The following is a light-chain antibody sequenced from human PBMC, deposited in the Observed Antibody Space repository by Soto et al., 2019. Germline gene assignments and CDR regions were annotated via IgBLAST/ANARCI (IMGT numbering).Light chain of an antibody. Sequence: EIVMTQSPATLSVSPGERATLSCRASQSVSSNLAWYQQKPGQAPSLLIYGASTRPTGIPARFSGSGSGTEFTLTISSLQSEDFAVYYCQQYNNWPPVYTFGQGTKLEIK. J-gene: IGKJ2*01. CDR2: GAS. V-gene: IGKV3-15*01. CDR1: QSVSSN. CDR3: QQYNNWPPVYT.